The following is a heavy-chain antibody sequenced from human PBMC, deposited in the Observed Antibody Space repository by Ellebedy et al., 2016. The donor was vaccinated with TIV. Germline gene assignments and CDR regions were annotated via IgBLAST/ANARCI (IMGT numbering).Heavy chain of an antibody. CDR2: IKQDGSET. D-gene: IGHD6-19*01. J-gene: IGHJ4*02. Sequence: PGGSLTLSCAASGVTFSSYCMSWVRQAPGKGLEWVANIKQDGSETYYVDSVKGRFTISRDNAKNSLYLQMNSLRAEDTAVYYCARGPQYSSGWYEYYFDYWGQGTLVTVSS. CDR3: ARGPQYSSGWYEYYFDY. CDR1: GVTFSSYC. V-gene: IGHV3-7*01.